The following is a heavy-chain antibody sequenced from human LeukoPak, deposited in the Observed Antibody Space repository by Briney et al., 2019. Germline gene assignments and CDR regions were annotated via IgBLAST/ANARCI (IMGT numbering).Heavy chain of an antibody. Sequence: GGSLRLSCAASGFTFSSYAMSWVRQAPGEGLEWVSAISGSGGSTYYADSVKGRFTISRDNSKNTLYLQMNSLRAEDTAVYYCAKSMVRGVIIRNYFDYWGQGTLVTVSS. CDR2: ISGSGGST. V-gene: IGHV3-23*01. D-gene: IGHD3-10*01. CDR1: GFTFSSYA. CDR3: AKSMVRGVIIRNYFDY. J-gene: IGHJ4*02.